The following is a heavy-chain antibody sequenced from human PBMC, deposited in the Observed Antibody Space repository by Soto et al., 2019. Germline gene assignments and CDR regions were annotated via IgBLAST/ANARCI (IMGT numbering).Heavy chain of an antibody. Sequence: PGGSLRLSCAASGFTFSSYDMHWVRQATGKGLEWVSAIGTAGDTYYPGSVKGRFTISRDNSKNTLFLQMSSLRAEDTAVYYCAKGGCSTSSCAKGAFDIWGQGTMVTVSS. D-gene: IGHD2-2*01. CDR3: AKGGCSTSSCAKGAFDI. CDR2: IGTAGDT. V-gene: IGHV3-13*01. J-gene: IGHJ3*02. CDR1: GFTFSSYD.